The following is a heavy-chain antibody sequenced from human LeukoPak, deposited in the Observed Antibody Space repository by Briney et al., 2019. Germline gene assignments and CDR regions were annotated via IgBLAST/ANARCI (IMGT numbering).Heavy chain of an antibody. CDR3: AHRPYGYSSSWYSFDY. CDR2: IYWDDDK. V-gene: IGHV2-5*02. J-gene: IGHJ4*02. CDR1: GFSLSTSGVG. Sequence: SGPTLVKPTQTLTLTCTFSGFSLSTSGVGVGWIRQPPGKALEWLALIYWDDDKRYSPSLKSRLTITKDTSKNQVVLTMTNMDPVDTATYYCAHRPYGYSSSWYSFDYWGQGTLVTVSS. D-gene: IGHD6-13*01.